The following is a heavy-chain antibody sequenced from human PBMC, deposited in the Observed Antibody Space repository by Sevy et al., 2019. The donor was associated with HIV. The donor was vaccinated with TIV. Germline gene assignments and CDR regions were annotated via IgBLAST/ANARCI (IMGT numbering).Heavy chain of an antibody. CDR2: ISYDGRNNK. CDR3: AKDRGEILHSAFDY. CDR1: GFSLSGYG. V-gene: IGHV3-30*18. D-gene: IGHD3-16*01. J-gene: IGHJ4*02. Sequence: GGSLRLSCAASGFSLSGYGMHWVRQAPGKGLEWVAVISYDGRNNKYNADSVKGRFTISRDNSKNTLYLQMNSLRVEDTAIYYCAKDRGEILHSAFDYWGQGTLVTVSS.